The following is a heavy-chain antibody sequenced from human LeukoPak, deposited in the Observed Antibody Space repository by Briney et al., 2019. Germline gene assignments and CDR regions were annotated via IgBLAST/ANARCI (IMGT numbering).Heavy chain of an antibody. J-gene: IGHJ4*02. Sequence: GGSLRLSCAASGFTFSTYSMNWVRQAPGKGLEWVSSIKRSGTYVYYADSVKGRFTISRDNAKNSLYLQMNSLSAEDTAVYYCARVKESGDYPQADYWGQGTLVTVSS. V-gene: IGHV3-21*01. D-gene: IGHD4-17*01. CDR3: ARVKESGDYPQADY. CDR2: IKRSGTYV. CDR1: GFTFSTYS.